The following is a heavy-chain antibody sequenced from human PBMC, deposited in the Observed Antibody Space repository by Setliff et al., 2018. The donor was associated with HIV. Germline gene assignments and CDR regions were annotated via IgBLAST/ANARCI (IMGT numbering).Heavy chain of an antibody. J-gene: IGHJ5*02. CDR1: GGTFSSYA. D-gene: IGHD2-2*01. CDR3: AINSSNWWGWFDP. V-gene: IGHV1-69*13. Sequence: SVKVSCKASGGTFSSYAITWVRQAPGQGLEWMGRIIPIFGTADYAQKFQGRVTITADESISTAYMELSSLRSEDTAVYYCAINSSNWWGWFDPWGQGTLVTVSS. CDR2: IIPIFGTA.